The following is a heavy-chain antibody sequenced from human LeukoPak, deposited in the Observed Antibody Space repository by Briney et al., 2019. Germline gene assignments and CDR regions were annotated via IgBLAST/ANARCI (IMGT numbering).Heavy chain of an antibody. CDR1: GFTFSAYS. CDR2: TSSSSDSI. J-gene: IGHJ3*02. V-gene: IGHV3-21*01. CDR3: ARYWDAFDI. D-gene: IGHD2-15*01. Sequence: PGGSLRLSCAASGFTFSAYSMNWVRQAPGKGLEWVSSTSSSSDSIYYADSMKGRFTISRDNAKNSLYLQMNSLRAEDTAVYYCARYWDAFDIWGQGTMVTVSS.